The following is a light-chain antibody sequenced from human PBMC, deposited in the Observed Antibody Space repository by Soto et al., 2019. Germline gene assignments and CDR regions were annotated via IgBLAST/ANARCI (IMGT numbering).Light chain of an antibody. Sequence: TKMTQSPSTLSASVGDRVTITCRASQSIGSWLAWYQQKPGKAPKLLIYKTSILENGVPSRFSGSGSGTEFTLSISSLQPDDFATYYCHQYNSYWTFGQGTKVDIK. J-gene: IGKJ1*01. CDR2: KTS. CDR3: HQYNSYWT. V-gene: IGKV1-5*03. CDR1: QSIGSW.